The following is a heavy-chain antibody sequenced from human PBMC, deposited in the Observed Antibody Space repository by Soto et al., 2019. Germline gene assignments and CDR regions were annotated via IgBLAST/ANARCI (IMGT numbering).Heavy chain of an antibody. CDR1: GGSISSSY. Sequence: SETLSLTCTVSGGSISSSYWSWIRQTPGKGLEWIGYIYDTGSTNYNPSLKSRVSFSVDTSKNQFSLKLSSVTAADTAVYYCARYYCSSDTCYYFDYWGQGTLVTVSS. CDR2: IYDTGST. V-gene: IGHV4-59*01. J-gene: IGHJ4*02. D-gene: IGHD2-2*01. CDR3: ARYYCSSDTCYYFDY.